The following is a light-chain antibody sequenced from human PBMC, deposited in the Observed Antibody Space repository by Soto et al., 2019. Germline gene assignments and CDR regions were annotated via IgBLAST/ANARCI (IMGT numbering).Light chain of an antibody. Sequence: QPVPTQSPSASASLGASVKLTCTLSSGHSSFAIAWHQQQPEKGPRYLMKINSDGSHTKGDGIPDRFSGSGSGAERYLTISSLQSEDEAEYYCQTWGTGIVFGGGTKLTVL. CDR3: QTWGTGIV. CDR2: INSDGSH. V-gene: IGLV4-69*01. J-gene: IGLJ2*01. CDR1: SGHSSFA.